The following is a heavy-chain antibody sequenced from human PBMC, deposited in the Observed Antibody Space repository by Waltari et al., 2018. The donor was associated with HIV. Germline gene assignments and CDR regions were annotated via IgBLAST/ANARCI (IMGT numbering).Heavy chain of an antibody. Sequence: QLQLQESGPGLVKPSETLSLTCTVSGGSISSSSYYWGWIRQPPGKGLELIGSIYYSGGTYYNPSLKSRVTISVDTSKNQFSLKLSSVTAADTAVYYCARNLPLVTVAGSVQDAFDIWGQGTMVTVSS. J-gene: IGHJ3*02. CDR1: GGSISSSSYY. CDR2: IYYSGGT. V-gene: IGHV4-39*01. CDR3: ARNLPLVTVAGSVQDAFDI. D-gene: IGHD6-19*01.